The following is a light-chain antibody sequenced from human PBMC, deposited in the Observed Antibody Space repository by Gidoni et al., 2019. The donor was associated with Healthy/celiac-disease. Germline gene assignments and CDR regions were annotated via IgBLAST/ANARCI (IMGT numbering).Light chain of an antibody. CDR2: GAS. CDR1: QSVSSN. Sequence: EIVMTQSPATLSVSPGERATLSCRTSQSVSSNLAWYQQKPGQAPRLLIYGASTRATGIPARLSGSGSGTEFTLTISSLQSEDFAVYYCQQYNKWPQTFGRGTKVEIK. J-gene: IGKJ4*02. CDR3: QQYNKWPQT. V-gene: IGKV3-15*01.